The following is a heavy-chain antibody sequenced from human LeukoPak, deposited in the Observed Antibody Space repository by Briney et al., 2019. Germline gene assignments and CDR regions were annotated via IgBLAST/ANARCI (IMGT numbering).Heavy chain of an antibody. J-gene: IGHJ6*03. CDR1: GGSISSYY. D-gene: IGHD5-12*01. V-gene: IGHV4-4*09. Sequence: SETLSLTCTVSGGSISSYYLSWIRQPPGKGLEWIGYIYTSGRTNYNPSLKRRVTIAVDTSKHQSSLKLSSVTAADTAVYYCARTPAQFNSGYDPLGYYYYYRDVWGKGARLTVSS. CDR2: IYTSGRT. CDR3: ARTPAQFNSGYDPLGYYYYYRDV.